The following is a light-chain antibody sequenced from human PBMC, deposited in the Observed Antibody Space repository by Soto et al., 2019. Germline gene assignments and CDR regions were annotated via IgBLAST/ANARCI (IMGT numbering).Light chain of an antibody. Sequence: QSVLTQPASVSGSPGQSITISCSGTSSDVGSYNYVSWYQQHPDRAPKLMIYDVSNRPSGVSNRFSGSKSGNTASLTISGLQAEDEADYYCSSYTSSSTLLFGGGTKSPS. CDR3: SSYTSSSTLL. CDR2: DVS. CDR1: SSDVGSYNY. J-gene: IGLJ2*01. V-gene: IGLV2-14*01.